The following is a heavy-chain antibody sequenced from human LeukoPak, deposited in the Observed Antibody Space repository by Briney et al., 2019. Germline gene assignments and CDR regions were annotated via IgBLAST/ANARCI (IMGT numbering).Heavy chain of an antibody. Sequence: SETLSLTCTVSGGSISSSSYYWGWIRQPPGKGLEWIGSIYYSGSTYYNPSLKSRVTISVDTSKNQFSLKLSSVTAADTAVYYCARWAAARGATGGFDYWGQGTLVTVSS. CDR3: ARWAAARGATGGFDY. CDR2: IYYSGST. D-gene: IGHD1-26*01. J-gene: IGHJ4*02. CDR1: GGSISSSSYY. V-gene: IGHV4-39*07.